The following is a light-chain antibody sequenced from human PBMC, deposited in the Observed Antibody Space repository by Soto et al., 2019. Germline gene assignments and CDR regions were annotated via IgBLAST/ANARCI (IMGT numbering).Light chain of an antibody. Sequence: QSALTQPASVPGSPGQSITISCTGTSSDIGAYNFVSWYQQHPGKAPKLMLYDVNIRPSGVSNRFSGSKSGNTASLTISGLQAEEEADYYCTSWTTSTTMIFGGGTKLTVL. CDR3: TSWTTSTTMI. V-gene: IGLV2-14*03. CDR2: DVN. J-gene: IGLJ2*01. CDR1: SSDIGAYNF.